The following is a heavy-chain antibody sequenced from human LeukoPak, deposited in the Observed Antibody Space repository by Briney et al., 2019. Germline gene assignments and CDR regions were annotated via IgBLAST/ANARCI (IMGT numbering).Heavy chain of an antibody. Sequence: GGSLRLSCAASGFTFGTYAMSWVRQAPGKGLEWISAISGSGGSTYYADSVKGRFTISRDNSKNTLYLQMNSLRAEDTAVYYCAKAAYDFWSGYYSDYWGQGILVTVSS. CDR2: ISGSGGST. J-gene: IGHJ4*02. V-gene: IGHV3-23*01. CDR3: AKAAYDFWSGYYSDY. CDR1: GFTFGTYA. D-gene: IGHD3-3*01.